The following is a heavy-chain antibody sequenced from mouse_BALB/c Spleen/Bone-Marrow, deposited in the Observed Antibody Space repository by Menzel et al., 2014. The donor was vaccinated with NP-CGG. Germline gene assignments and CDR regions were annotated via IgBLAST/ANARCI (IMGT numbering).Heavy chain of an antibody. D-gene: IGHD4-1*01. Sequence: LMESGAELVMPGASVKMSCKASGYTFTDYWMHWVKQRPGQGLEWIGAIDTSDSYTSYNQKFKGKATLTVDESSSTAYMQLSSLTSEDSAVYYCARGDWDDAYWGQGTLVTVSA. V-gene: IGHV1-69*01. CDR3: ARGDWDDAY. CDR1: GYTFTDYW. CDR2: IDTSDSYT. J-gene: IGHJ3*01.